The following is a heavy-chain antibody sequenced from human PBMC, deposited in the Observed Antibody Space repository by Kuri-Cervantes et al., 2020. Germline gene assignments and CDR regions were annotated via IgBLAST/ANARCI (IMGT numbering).Heavy chain of an antibody. V-gene: IGHV3-7*03. D-gene: IGHD5-24*01. CDR1: GFSISNYW. J-gene: IGHJ4*02. Sequence: GESLKISCAASGFSISNYWMSWVRQAPGKGLEWVANINLDGSVKYYADSVKGRFTISRDNAKNFLYLQMNSLRAEDTALYYCAREMATKDAFDYWGQGTLVTVSS. CDR3: AREMATKDAFDY. CDR2: INLDGSVK.